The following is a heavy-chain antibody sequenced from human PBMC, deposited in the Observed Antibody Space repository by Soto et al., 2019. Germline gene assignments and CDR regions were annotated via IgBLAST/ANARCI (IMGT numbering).Heavy chain of an antibody. V-gene: IGHV1-69*13. CDR2: IVPVFGTA. CDR1: GGPSNNYG. CDR3: AKLQGSGSYYDDDY. D-gene: IGHD3-10*01. J-gene: IGHJ4*02. Sequence: SVKVSCKALGGPSNNYGDSWVRQAPGQGLEWMGGIVPVFGTANYAPKFHGRLRITADGSTRTVNMELRSLTSDDTAVYYCAKLQGSGSYYDDDYWGQGTLVTVSS.